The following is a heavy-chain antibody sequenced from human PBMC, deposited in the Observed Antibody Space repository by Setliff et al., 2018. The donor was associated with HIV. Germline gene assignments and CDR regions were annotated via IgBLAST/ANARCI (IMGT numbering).Heavy chain of an antibody. V-gene: IGHV1-18*01. CDR3: ARQLSNSLES. Sequence: ASVKVSCKASGYTFTSYGISWVRQAPGQGLEWMGWISGNNGNTNYTENFQGRVTVTTDTSTSTAYMEVRSLRSGDTAVYYCARQLSNSLESWGQGTPVTVSS. D-gene: IGHD1-1*01. J-gene: IGHJ4*02. CDR1: GYTFTSYG. CDR2: ISGNNGNT.